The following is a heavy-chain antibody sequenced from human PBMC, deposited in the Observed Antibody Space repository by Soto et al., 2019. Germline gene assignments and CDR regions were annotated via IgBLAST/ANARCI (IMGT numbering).Heavy chain of an antibody. D-gene: IGHD6-13*01. Sequence: SETLSLTCTVSGVSISSSNYHWGWIRQPPGKGLEWIGSIYYTGGTHYNPSLKSRVTVSADTSKNQFSLRLSSVIAADTAVYYCARGRDRGSSIWYVVRSEYFQHWGQGTLVTVSS. CDR1: GVSISSSNYH. J-gene: IGHJ1*01. V-gene: IGHV4-39*01. CDR3: ARGRDRGSSIWYVVRSEYFQH. CDR2: IYYTGGT.